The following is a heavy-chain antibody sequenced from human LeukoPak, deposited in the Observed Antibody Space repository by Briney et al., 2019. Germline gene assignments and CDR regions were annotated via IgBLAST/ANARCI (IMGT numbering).Heavy chain of an antibody. J-gene: IGHJ5*02. D-gene: IGHD6-25*01. CDR3: ARGATAALTA. CDR2: TYYRSKWYN. V-gene: IGHV6-1*01. Sequence: SQTLSLTFAISGDSVSINSATWNWLRQSPSRGLEWLGSTYYRSKWYNHYAVSVKSRITIHPDTSKNQFSLQLNSVTPEDTAVYYCARGATAALTAWGQGTLVTVSS. CDR1: GDSVSINSAT.